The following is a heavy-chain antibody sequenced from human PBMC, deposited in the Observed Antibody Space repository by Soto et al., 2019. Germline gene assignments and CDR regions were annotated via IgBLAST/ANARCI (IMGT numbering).Heavy chain of an antibody. D-gene: IGHD4-17*01. V-gene: IGHV1-69*01. CDR3: ARENNDYGDYDAFDI. CDR2: IIPIFGTA. J-gene: IGHJ3*02. CDR1: GGTFSSYA. Sequence: QVQLVQSGAEVKKPGSSVKVSCKASGGTFSSYAISWVRQAPGQGLEWMGGIIPIFGTANYAQKFQSRVTITAAESTNTAYMELSSLRSEDTAVYYCARENNDYGDYDAFDIWGQGTMVTVS.